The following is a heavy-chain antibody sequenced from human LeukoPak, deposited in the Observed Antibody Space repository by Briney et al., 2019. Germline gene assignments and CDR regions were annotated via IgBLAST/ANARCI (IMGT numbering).Heavy chain of an antibody. CDR1: GGSISSYY. J-gene: IGHJ4*02. D-gene: IGHD2-2*01. CDR2: IYYSGST. V-gene: IGHV4-59*08. CDR3: ATDCSSTSCDTGY. Sequence: KTSETLSLTCTVSGGSISSYYWSWIRQPPGKGLEWIGYIYYSGSTNYNPSLKSRVTISVDTSKNQFSLKLSSVTAADTAVYYCATDCSSTSCDTGYWGQGTLVTVSS.